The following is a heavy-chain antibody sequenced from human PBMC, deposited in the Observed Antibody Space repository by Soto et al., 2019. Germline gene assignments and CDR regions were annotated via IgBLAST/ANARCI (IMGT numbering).Heavy chain of an antibody. CDR2: ISWNSGSI. D-gene: IGHD6-6*01. CDR1: GFTFDDYA. J-gene: IGHJ4*02. Sequence: EVQLVESGGGLVQPGRSLRLSCAASGFTFDDYAMHWVRQAPGKGLEWVSGISWNSGSIGYADSVKGRFTISRDNAKNSLYLQINSLRAEDTALYYCAKDISRYSSSSSVDYWGQGTLVTVSS. V-gene: IGHV3-9*01. CDR3: AKDISRYSSSSSVDY.